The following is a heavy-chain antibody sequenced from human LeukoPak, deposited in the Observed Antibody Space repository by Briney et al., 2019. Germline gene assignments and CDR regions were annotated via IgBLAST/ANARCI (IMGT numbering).Heavy chain of an antibody. Sequence: QAGGSLRLSCAASGFTFSSYGMHWVRQAPGKGLEWVAVISYDGSNKYYADSVKGRFTISRDNSKNTLYLQMNSLRAEDTAVYYCARAYCSGGSCYRTSIDYWGQGTLVTVSS. CDR1: GFTFSSYG. D-gene: IGHD2-15*01. V-gene: IGHV3-30*03. CDR2: ISYDGSNK. CDR3: ARAYCSGGSCYRTSIDY. J-gene: IGHJ4*02.